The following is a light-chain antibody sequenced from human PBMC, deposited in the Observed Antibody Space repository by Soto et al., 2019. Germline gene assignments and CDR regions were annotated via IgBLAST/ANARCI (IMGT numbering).Light chain of an antibody. J-gene: IGKJ4*01. Sequence: DIQMTQSPSTLSASIGDRVTITCRASQSISNWFAWYQQKPGKAPKLLIYDASNLESGVPSRFSSSGSGTEFTLTISCLQHGVFANYYRQQYNRPVTFGGGTKVEIK. CDR2: DAS. CDR1: QSISNW. CDR3: QQYNRPVT. V-gene: IGKV1-5*01.